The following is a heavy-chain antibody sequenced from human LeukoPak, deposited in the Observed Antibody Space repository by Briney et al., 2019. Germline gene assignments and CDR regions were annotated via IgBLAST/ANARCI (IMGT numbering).Heavy chain of an antibody. J-gene: IGHJ4*02. V-gene: IGHV3-74*01. CDR1: GFTFSSYW. D-gene: IGHD2-15*01. Sequence: QPGGSLRLSCGASGFTFSSYWMHWVRHAPGKGLVWVSRILSDGTSTAYADSVKGRFTISRDNAKNTLYPQMDSLRAEDTAVYYCARASMCNGGNCYYLFDYWGQGTLVTVSS. CDR3: ARASMCNGGNCYYLFDY. CDR2: ILSDGTST.